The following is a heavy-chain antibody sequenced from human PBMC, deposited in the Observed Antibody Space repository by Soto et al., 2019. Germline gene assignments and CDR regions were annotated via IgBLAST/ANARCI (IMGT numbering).Heavy chain of an antibody. Sequence: SETLSLTCAVYGGSFSGYYWSWIRQPPGKGLEWIGEINHSGSTNYNPSLKSRVTISVDTSKNQFSLKLSSVTAADTAVYYCARGGPSTVGYFDYWGQGTLVTVSS. CDR1: GGSFSGYY. J-gene: IGHJ4*02. CDR3: ARGGPSTVGYFDY. CDR2: INHSGST. D-gene: IGHD4-17*01. V-gene: IGHV4-34*01.